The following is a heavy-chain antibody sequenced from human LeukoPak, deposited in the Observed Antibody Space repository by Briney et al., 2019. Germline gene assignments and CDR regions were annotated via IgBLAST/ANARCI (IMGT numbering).Heavy chain of an antibody. D-gene: IGHD6-6*01. V-gene: IGHV4-30-4*08. CDR3: ASQSKMMEYSSSSENY. J-gene: IGHJ4*02. CDR2: IYYSGST. Sequence: PSETLSLTCTVSGGSVTSSSYYWSWIRQPPGKGLGWIGYIYYSGSTYYNPSLKSRVTISVDTSKNQFSLKLSSVTAVDTAVYYCASQSKMMEYSSSSENYWGQGTLVTVSS. CDR1: GGSVTSSSYY.